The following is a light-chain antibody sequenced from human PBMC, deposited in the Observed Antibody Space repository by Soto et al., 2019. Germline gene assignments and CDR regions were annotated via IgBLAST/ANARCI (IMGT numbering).Light chain of an antibody. CDR1: QSISMS. CDR3: QQSYHTFRT. Sequence: DIQMPQSPSSLSASVGDRVTITCRASQSISMSLTWYQQKPGKAPKLLIYGASTLQRGVPSRFSGSGSGTDFTLTINSLQPEDFATYYCQQSYHTFRTFGQGTKLEIK. CDR2: GAS. V-gene: IGKV1-39*01. J-gene: IGKJ2*01.